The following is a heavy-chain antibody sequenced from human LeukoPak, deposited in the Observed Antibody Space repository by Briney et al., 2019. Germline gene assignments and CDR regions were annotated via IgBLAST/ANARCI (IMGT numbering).Heavy chain of an antibody. J-gene: IGHJ3*02. Sequence: ASVKVSCKASGYTFTSYYMHWVRQAPGQGLEWMGIINPSGGSTSYAQKFQGRVTMTRDTSTSTVYMELSSLRSEDTAVYYCAREGYYDSSGLPAIVDAFDIWGQGTMVTVSS. V-gene: IGHV1-46*01. CDR1: GYTFTSYY. CDR2: INPSGGST. CDR3: AREGYYDSSGLPAIVDAFDI. D-gene: IGHD3-22*01.